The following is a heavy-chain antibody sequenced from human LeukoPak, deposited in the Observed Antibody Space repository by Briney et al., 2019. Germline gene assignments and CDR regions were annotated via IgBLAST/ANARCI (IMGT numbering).Heavy chain of an antibody. V-gene: IGHV1-2*02. CDR1: GYTFTGYY. Sequence: ASVKVSCKASGYTFTGYYMHWVRQAPGHGLEWMGWINPNSGGTNYAQKFQGRGTMTRDTSIRTAYMELSRLRSDDTAVYYCATPDDYAAAFDLWGQGTMVTVSS. J-gene: IGHJ3*01. D-gene: IGHD4-17*01. CDR3: ATPDDYAAAFDL. CDR2: INPNSGGT.